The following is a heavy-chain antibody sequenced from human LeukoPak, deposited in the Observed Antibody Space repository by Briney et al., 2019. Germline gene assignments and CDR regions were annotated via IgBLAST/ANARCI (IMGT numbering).Heavy chain of an antibody. D-gene: IGHD3-16*01. CDR2: VSYDGSNE. V-gene: IGHV3-30-3*01. Sequence: GGSLRLSCAASGFTFSSYAMHWVRQAPGKGLEWVAVVSYDGSNEYYADSVKGRFTISRDNSKNTLYLQMNSLRAEDTAVYYCARIGAATGWDYYYYGMDVWGQGTTVTVSS. CDR1: GFTFSSYA. J-gene: IGHJ6*02. CDR3: ARIGAATGWDYYYYGMDV.